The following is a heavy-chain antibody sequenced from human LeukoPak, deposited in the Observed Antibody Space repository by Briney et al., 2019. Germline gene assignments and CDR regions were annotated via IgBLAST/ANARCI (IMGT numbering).Heavy chain of an antibody. CDR3: AREGSGYSSTFGY. CDR1: GGPISSSSYY. V-gene: IGHV4-39*07. D-gene: IGHD5-18*01. CDR2: IYYSGST. Sequence: PSETLSLTCTVSGGPISSSSYYWGWIRQPPGKGLEWIGSIYYSGSTYYNPSLKSRVTISVDTSKNQFSLKLSSVTAADTAVYYCAREGSGYSSTFGYWGQGTLVTVS. J-gene: IGHJ4*02.